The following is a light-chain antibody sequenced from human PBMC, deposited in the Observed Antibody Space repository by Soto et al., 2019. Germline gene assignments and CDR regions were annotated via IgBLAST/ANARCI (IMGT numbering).Light chain of an antibody. V-gene: IGKV1-9*01. CDR1: QAIDTY. CDR2: AAS. CDR3: QQLNSFPFI. Sequence: DIQLTQSPSFLSASVGDRVTITCRASQAIDTYLAWYQQKPGKDPKLLIYAASLLQSGVPSRFSGSGSGTEFTLTINSLQPEDFASYYCQQLNSFPFIFGQGTRLAIK. J-gene: IGKJ5*01.